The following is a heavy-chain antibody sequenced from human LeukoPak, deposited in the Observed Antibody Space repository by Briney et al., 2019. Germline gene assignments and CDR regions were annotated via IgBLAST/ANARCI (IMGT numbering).Heavy chain of an antibody. J-gene: IGHJ4*02. D-gene: IGHD3-9*01. V-gene: IGHV4-4*07. CDR2: IHTSGST. CDR1: GGSISSYY. CDR3: ARFLTKYDILTGYRRSLGIDY. Sequence: SETLSLTCTVSGGSISSYYWSWIRQPAGKGLEWIGRIHTSGSTNYNPSLKSRVTMSVHTSKNQFSLKLNSVTAADTAFYYCARFLTKYDILTGYRRSLGIDYWGQGILVTASS.